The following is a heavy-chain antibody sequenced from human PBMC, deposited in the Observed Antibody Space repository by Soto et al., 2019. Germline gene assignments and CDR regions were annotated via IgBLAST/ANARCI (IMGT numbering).Heavy chain of an antibody. CDR1: GFTFSSYG. D-gene: IGHD4-4*01. CDR3: AGEASYSSYNWFDP. J-gene: IGHJ5*02. V-gene: IGHV3-33*01. Sequence: LRLSCAASGFTFSSYGMHWVRQAPGKGLEWVAVIWYDGSNKYYADSVKGRFTISRDNSKNTLYLQMNSLRAEDTAVYYCAGEASYSSYNWFDPWGQGTLVTVSS. CDR2: IWYDGSNK.